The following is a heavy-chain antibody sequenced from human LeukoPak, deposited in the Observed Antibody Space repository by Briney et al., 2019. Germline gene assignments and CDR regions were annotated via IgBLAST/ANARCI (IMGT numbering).Heavy chain of an antibody. V-gene: IGHV3-7*01. CDR3: ARGRYTNGWYPDYFDY. CDR1: GFTFSAYW. CDR2: IKQDGADK. D-gene: IGHD6-19*01. Sequence: PGGSLRLSCAASGFTFSAYWMSWVRQAPGKGLEWVGNIKQDGADKYYVDSVKGRFTISRDNSQNSLCLQMNSLRAEDTAVYFCARGRYTNGWYPDYFDYWGQGTLVTVSS. J-gene: IGHJ4*02.